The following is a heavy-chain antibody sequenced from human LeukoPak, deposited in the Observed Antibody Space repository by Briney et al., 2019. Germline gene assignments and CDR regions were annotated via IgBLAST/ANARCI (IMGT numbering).Heavy chain of an antibody. D-gene: IGHD4-17*01. CDR1: GFTFSSYS. CDR2: ISSSSSYI. J-gene: IGHJ4*02. CDR3: ARTTVTTVPY. V-gene: IGHV3-21*01. Sequence: GGSLRLSCAASGFTFSSYSMTWVRQAPGKGLEWVSSISSSSSYIYYADSVKGRFTISRDNAKNSLYLQMNSARAEDTAVYYCARTTVTTVPYWGQGTLVTVSS.